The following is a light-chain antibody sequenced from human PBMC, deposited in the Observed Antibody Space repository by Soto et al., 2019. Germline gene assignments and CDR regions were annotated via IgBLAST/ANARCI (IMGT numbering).Light chain of an antibody. CDR2: GAS. Sequence: EIVLTQSPGTLSLSPGERATLSCRASQSVSSSYLACYQQKPGQAPRLLIYGASSRATGIPGRFSGSGSGTDFTLTISRLEPEDFAVYYCQQYGRSPFTFGPGTKVDIK. CDR3: QQYGRSPFT. V-gene: IGKV3-20*01. CDR1: QSVSSSY. J-gene: IGKJ3*01.